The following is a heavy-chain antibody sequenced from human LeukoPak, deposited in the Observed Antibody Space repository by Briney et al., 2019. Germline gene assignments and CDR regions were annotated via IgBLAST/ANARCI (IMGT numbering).Heavy chain of an antibody. D-gene: IGHD1-1*01. V-gene: IGHV4-4*07. CDR2: IYTSGST. Sequence: TSETLSLTCTVSGGSISSYYWSWIRQPAGKGLEWIGRIYTSGSTNYNPSLKSRVTMSVDTSKNQFSLKLSSVTAADTAVYYCARVLLEPYYYYGMDVWGQGTTVTVSS. CDR1: GGSISSYY. CDR3: ARVLLEPYYYYGMDV. J-gene: IGHJ6*02.